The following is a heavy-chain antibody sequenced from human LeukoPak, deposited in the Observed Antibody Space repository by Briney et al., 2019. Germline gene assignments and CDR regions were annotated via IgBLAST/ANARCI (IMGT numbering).Heavy chain of an antibody. V-gene: IGHV3-7*03. CDR3: ARSSYSSSSSV. D-gene: IGHD6-6*01. J-gene: IGHJ6*02. CDR2: INSDGSEG. CDR1: GFTFSGFW. Sequence: GGSLRLSCAVSGFTFSGFWMSWSRQAPGKGLEWVASINSDGSEGYYADVVKGRFTISRDNAKNSLYLQINSLRAEDTAVYYCARSSYSSSSSVWGQGATVTVSS.